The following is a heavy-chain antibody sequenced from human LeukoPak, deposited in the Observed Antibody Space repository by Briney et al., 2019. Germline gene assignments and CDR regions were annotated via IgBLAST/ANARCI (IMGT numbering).Heavy chain of an antibody. CDR3: ARDPQPSKSGSYTLQH. CDR1: GFTFSTYS. V-gene: IGHV3-21*05. Sequence: GGSLRLSCAASGFTFSTYSMNWVRQAPGKGLEGVSYITGSGSPIYSADSVKGRFTISRDHPKNSLYLHMNSLRAEDTAVYYCARDPQPSKSGSYTLQHWGQGTLVTVSS. CDR2: ITGSGSPI. J-gene: IGHJ1*01. D-gene: IGHD1-26*01.